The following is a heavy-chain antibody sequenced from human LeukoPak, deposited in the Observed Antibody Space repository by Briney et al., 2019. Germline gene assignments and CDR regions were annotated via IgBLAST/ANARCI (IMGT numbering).Heavy chain of an antibody. CDR2: ISYDGSNK. J-gene: IGHJ4*02. CDR1: GGTFSSYA. Sequence: SCKASGGTFSSYAMHWVRQAPGKGLEWVAVISYDGSNKYYADSVKGRFTISRDNSKNTLYLQMNSLRAEDTAVYYCAREGVVPYWGQGTLVTVSS. V-gene: IGHV3-30-3*01. D-gene: IGHD2-2*01. CDR3: AREGVVPY.